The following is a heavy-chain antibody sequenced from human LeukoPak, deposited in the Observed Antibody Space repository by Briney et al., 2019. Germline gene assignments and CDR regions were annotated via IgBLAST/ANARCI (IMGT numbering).Heavy chain of an antibody. D-gene: IGHD3-22*01. J-gene: IGHJ4*02. CDR2: IWYDGSNK. Sequence: GGSLRLSCAASGFTFSSYGMHWVRQAPGKGLEWVAVIWYDGSNKCYADSVKGRFTISRDNSKNTLYLQMNSLRAEDTAVYYCAREQMDYYDSSGYYYTNPRSSLNYWGQGTLVTVSS. V-gene: IGHV3-33*01. CDR3: AREQMDYYDSSGYYYTNPRSSLNY. CDR1: GFTFSSYG.